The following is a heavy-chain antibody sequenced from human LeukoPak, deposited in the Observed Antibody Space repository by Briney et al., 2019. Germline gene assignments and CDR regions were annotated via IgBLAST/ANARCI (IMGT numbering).Heavy chain of an antibody. CDR1: GGSISSYY. V-gene: IGHV4-59*08. Sequence: ASETLSLTCTVSGGSISSYYWSWIRQPPGKGLEWIGYIYYSGSTNYNPPLKSRVTISVDTSKNQFSLKLSSMTAADTAVYYCASSATGAYWYFDLWGRGTLVTVSS. J-gene: IGHJ2*01. D-gene: IGHD2-8*02. CDR3: ASSATGAYWYFDL. CDR2: IYYSGST.